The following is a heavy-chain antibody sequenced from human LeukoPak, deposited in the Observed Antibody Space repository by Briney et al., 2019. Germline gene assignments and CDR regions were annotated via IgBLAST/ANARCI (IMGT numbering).Heavy chain of an antibody. CDR2: INPNSGDT. J-gene: IGHJ4*02. CDR1: GYTFTGYY. CDR3: ARPYCSSTSCPYYFDY. Sequence: WASVKVSCKASGYTFTGYYMHWVRQAPGQGLEWMGWINPNSGDTDYAQKFQGRVTMTRDTSISTAYMELSRLTSDGTAVYYCARPYCSSTSCPYYFDYWGQGTLVTVSS. V-gene: IGHV1-2*02. D-gene: IGHD2-2*01.